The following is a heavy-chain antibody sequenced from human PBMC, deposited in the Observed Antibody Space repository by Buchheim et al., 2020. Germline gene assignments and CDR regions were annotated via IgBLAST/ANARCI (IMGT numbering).Heavy chain of an antibody. CDR1: GFTFTTSG. D-gene: IGHD6-13*01. J-gene: IGHJ3*01. CDR3: ARWSVAAVGAFDF. CDR2: ISSTNTNI. V-gene: IGHV3-48*02. Sequence: EVQLAESGGSLVQPGGSLKLSCAASGFTFTTSGMNWVRQAPGKGLEWISYISSTNTNIQYADSVKGRFTIPRANAKQAPYLQMSSLRDEDTAVYYCARWSVAAVGAFDFWGRGT.